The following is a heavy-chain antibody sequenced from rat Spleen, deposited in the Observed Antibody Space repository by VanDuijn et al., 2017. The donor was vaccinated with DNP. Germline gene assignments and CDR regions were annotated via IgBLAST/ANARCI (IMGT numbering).Heavy chain of an antibody. Sequence: EVKLVESGGGLVQPGTSLKLSCAASGFNFNDYWMGWVRQAPGKGLEWVGEINEDSSIINYTPSLRDKFTISRDNAQNTLYLQMSKLGSEDTAIYYCARVRYNSAPFDYWGQGVMVTVSS. V-gene: IGHV4-2*01. CDR3: ARVRYNSAPFDY. CDR2: INEDSSII. CDR1: GFNFNDYW. J-gene: IGHJ2*01. D-gene: IGHD4-3*01.